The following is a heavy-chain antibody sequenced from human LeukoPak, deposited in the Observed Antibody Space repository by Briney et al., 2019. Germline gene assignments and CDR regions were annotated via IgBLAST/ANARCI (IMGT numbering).Heavy chain of an antibody. D-gene: IGHD3-22*01. CDR2: ISSSSSYI. J-gene: IGHJ4*02. Sequence: GGSLRLSCAASGFAFSRYSMNRVRQAPGKGLEWVSSISSSSSYIYYADSVKGRFTISRDNAKNSLYLQMNSLRDEDTAVYYCARGPPYYYDSSGYGAAYFDYWGQGTLVTVSS. CDR3: ARGPPYYYDSSGYGAAYFDY. CDR1: GFAFSRYS. V-gene: IGHV3-21*01.